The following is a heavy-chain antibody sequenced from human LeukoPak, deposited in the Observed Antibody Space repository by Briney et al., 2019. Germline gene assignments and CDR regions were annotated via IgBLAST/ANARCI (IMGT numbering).Heavy chain of an antibody. Sequence: PSETLSLTCAVYGGSFSGYYWSWIRQPPGKGLEWIGEINHSGSTNYNPSLKSRVTISVDTSKNQFSLKLSSVTAADTAVYYCARARIAVAGSAVDYWGQGTLVTVSS. CDR3: ARARIAVAGSAVDY. D-gene: IGHD6-19*01. CDR2: INHSGST. J-gene: IGHJ4*02. V-gene: IGHV4-34*01. CDR1: GGSFSGYY.